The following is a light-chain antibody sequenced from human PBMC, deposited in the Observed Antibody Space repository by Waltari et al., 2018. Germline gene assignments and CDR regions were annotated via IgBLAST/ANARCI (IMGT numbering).Light chain of an antibody. CDR3: QQYKSYKT. Sequence: DIQMTQSPSSLSASVGDRVTITCQASQDISNYLNWYQQKPGKAPDVLIYGASNLESGVPSRFSGSGSGTEFTLTISSLQPDDFATYYCQQYKSYKTFGQGTRVEIK. CDR2: GAS. CDR1: QDISNY. J-gene: IGKJ1*01. V-gene: IGKV1-16*01.